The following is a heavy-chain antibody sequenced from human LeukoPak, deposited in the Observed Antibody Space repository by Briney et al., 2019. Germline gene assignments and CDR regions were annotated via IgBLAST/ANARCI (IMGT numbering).Heavy chain of an antibody. J-gene: IGHJ4*02. CDR1: GFTFSSYA. D-gene: IGHD3-10*01. CDR3: ARGSVRGVMNY. CDR2: ISYDGSNK. V-gene: IGHV3-30-3*01. Sequence: GRSLRLSCAASGFTFSSYAMHWVRQAPGKGLEWVAVISYDGSNKYYADSVKGRFTISRDNSKNTLYLQMNSLRAEDTAVYYCARGSVRGVMNYWGQGTLVTVSS.